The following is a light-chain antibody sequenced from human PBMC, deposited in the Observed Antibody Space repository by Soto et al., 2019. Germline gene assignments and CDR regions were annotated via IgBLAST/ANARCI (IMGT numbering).Light chain of an antibody. CDR2: DAS. J-gene: IGKJ4*01. CDR1: QDITKY. V-gene: IGKV1-33*01. Sequence: DIQMTQSPSSLSASVGDRVTITCQATQDITKYINWYEQKAGKAPKLLIYDASNLETGVSSRFSGSGSGTDFSLTISTLQPEDSATYSCQQYDHLPLTFGGGTKVEIK. CDR3: QQYDHLPLT.